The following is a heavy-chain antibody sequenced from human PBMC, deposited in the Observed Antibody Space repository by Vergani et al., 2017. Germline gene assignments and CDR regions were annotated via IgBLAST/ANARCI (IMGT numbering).Heavy chain of an antibody. CDR3: AKARDPNCKGGNCYSYYYGLDL. V-gene: IGHV3-23*01. J-gene: IGHJ6*02. D-gene: IGHD2-15*01. CDR2: ISGSGGKT. Sequence: EVQLLESGGGLVQPGGSLRLSCGASGFTFSSYAMTWVRQAPGKGLEWVSAISGSGGKTFYTDSVKGRFTIPRDNSKDTLYLQMNSLRVEDTAIYYCAKARDPNCKGGNCYSYYYGLDLWGQGTTVTVSS. CDR1: GFTFSSYA.